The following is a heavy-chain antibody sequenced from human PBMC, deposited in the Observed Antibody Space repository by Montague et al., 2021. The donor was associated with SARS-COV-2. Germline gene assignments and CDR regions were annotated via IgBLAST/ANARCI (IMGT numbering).Heavy chain of an antibody. CDR3: ARRGGGEVFARFMYWYFDV. V-gene: IGHV4-59*13. CDR2: IYYSGSVTT. D-gene: IGHD2-21*01. CDR1: GGSINNYY. J-gene: IGHJ2*01. Sequence: SKTLSLTCSVSGGSINNYYWGWVRQSPGKGLEWIGYIYYSGSVTTSYNPSLKSRVSISVDTSENQFSPKLTSVTAADTAVYYCARRGGGEVFARFMYWYFDVWGRGSLVTVSS.